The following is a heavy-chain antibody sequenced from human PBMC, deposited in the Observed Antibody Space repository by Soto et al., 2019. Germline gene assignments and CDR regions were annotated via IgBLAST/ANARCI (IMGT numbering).Heavy chain of an antibody. CDR3: AKSPTEHWVKDACDI. D-gene: IGHD7-27*01. CDR2: IYPGDSDT. CDR1: GYSFTSYW. V-gene: IGHV5-51*01. Sequence: PGESLKISWKGSGYSFTSYWIGWVRQMPGKGLEWMGIIYPGDSDTRYSPSFQGQVTISADKSISTAYLQWSSLKASDTAVYYCAKSPTEHWVKDACDIWGQGTMVTVSS. J-gene: IGHJ3*02.